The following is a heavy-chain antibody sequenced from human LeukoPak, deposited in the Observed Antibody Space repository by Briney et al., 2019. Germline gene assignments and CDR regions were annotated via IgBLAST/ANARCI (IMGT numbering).Heavy chain of an antibody. CDR1: GFTFSIYD. Sequence: GGSLRLSCAASGFTFSIYDMYWVRQPPGKGLEWVAVISRDESHKYYSDSVRGRFTISRDNSKDTLNLQMGSLRAEDTAVYYCARQKDYDILTGYSDGGGFDYWGQGTLVTVSS. J-gene: IGHJ4*02. V-gene: IGHV3-30*03. CDR2: ISRDESHK. D-gene: IGHD3-9*01. CDR3: ARQKDYDILTGYSDGGGFDY.